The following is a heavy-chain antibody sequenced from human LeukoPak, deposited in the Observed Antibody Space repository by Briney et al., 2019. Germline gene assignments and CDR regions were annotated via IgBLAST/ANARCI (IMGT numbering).Heavy chain of an antibody. Sequence: SGTLSLTCAVSGGSISSSNWWSWVRQPPGKGLEWIGEIYHSGSTNYNPSLKSRVTISVDTSKNQFSLKLSSVTAADTAVYYCARQGSSWYKSRTNWFDPWGQGTLVTVSS. V-gene: IGHV4-4*02. D-gene: IGHD6-13*01. CDR3: ARQGSSWYKSRTNWFDP. CDR1: GGSISSSNW. CDR2: IYHSGST. J-gene: IGHJ5*02.